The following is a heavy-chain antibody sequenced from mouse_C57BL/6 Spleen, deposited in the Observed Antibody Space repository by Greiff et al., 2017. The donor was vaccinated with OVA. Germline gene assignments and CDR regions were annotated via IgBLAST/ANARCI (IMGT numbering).Heavy chain of an antibody. Sequence: VQLKESGGGLVQPGGSMKLSCVASGFTFSNYWMNWVRQSPEKGLEWVAQIRLKSDNYATHYAESVKGRFTISRDDSKSSVYLQMNNLRAEDTGIYYCTGPAWFAYWGQGTLVTVSA. CDR3: TGPAWFAY. CDR1: GFTFSNYW. V-gene: IGHV6-3*01. CDR2: IRLKSDNYAT. J-gene: IGHJ3*01.